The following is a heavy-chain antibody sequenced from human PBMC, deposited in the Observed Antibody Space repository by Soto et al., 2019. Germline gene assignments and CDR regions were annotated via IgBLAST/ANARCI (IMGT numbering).Heavy chain of an antibody. V-gene: IGHV6-1*01. CDR1: GDSVSSNSSA. Sequence: SQTLSLTCAISGDSVSSNSSAWNWIRQSPSRGLEWLGRTYYRSKWYNDYAVSVKSRITINPDTSKNQFSLQLNSVTPEDTAVYYCARGLASRPSNGTEVWGNGNTVIVSA. CDR3: ARGLASRPSNGTEV. D-gene: IGHD6-19*01. CDR2: TYYRSKWYN. J-gene: IGHJ6*04.